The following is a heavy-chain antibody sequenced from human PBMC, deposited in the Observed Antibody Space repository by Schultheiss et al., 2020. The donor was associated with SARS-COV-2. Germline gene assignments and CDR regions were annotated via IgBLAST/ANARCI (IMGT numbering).Heavy chain of an antibody. CDR3: ARDGLRYFDWLSI. D-gene: IGHD3-9*01. J-gene: IGHJ4*02. Sequence: LRLSCTVSGGSISSGDYYWSWIRQPPGKGLEWIGYIYYSGSTYYNPSLKSRVTISVDTSKNQFSLKLSSVTAADTAVYYCARDGLRYFDWLSIWGQGTLVTVSS. V-gene: IGHV4-30-4*01. CDR1: GGSISSGDYY. CDR2: IYYSGST.